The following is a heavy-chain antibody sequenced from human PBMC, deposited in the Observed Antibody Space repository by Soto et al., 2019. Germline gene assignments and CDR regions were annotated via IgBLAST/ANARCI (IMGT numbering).Heavy chain of an antibody. J-gene: IGHJ3*02. V-gene: IGHV4-59*08. Sequence: QVQLQESGPGLVKPSETLSLTCTVSGGSISSYYWSWIRQPPGKGLEWIGYIYYSGSTNYNPSLKSRVTISVDTSKNQFSLKLSSVTAADTAVYYCARYSSGYYAFDIWGQGTMVTVSS. CDR1: GGSISSYY. D-gene: IGHD3-22*01. CDR3: ARYSSGYYAFDI. CDR2: IYYSGST.